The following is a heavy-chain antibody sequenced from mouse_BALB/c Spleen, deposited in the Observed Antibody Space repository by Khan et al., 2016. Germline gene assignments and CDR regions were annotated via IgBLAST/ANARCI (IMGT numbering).Heavy chain of an antibody. CDR2: ISAGGSYT. D-gene: IGHD2-14*01. J-gene: IGHJ3*01. CDR3: AREGVRRGFAY. V-gene: IGHV5-4*02. Sequence: EVELVESGGGLVKPGGSLKLSCAASGFTFSDYYMYWVRQTPEKRLEWVATISAGGSYTYYPDSVKGRFTISSDNAKNNLYLQMSSLKAEDTAMYYCAREGVRRGFAYWGQGTLVTVSA. CDR1: GFTFSDYY.